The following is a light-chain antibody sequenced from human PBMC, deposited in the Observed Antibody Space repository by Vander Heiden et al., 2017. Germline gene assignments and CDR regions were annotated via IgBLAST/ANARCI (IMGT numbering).Light chain of an antibody. J-gene: IGKJ1*01. CDR1: QGISSA. CDR3: QHPET. Sequence: IQLTPSPSSLSASVGDRVTITCRASQGISSALAWYQQKPGKAPKLLIYDASSLESGVPSRFSGSGSGTDFTLTISSLQPEDFATYYCQHPETFGQGTKVEIK. CDR2: DAS. V-gene: IGKV1-13*02.